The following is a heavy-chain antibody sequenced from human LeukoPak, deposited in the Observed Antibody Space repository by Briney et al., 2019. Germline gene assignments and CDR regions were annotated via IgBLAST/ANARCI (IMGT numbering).Heavy chain of an antibody. J-gene: IGHJ4*02. CDR3: TKDSVMFTKSPLDY. D-gene: IGHD2-8*01. CDR1: GFSFSSYG. CDR2: IRSEGINK. V-gene: IGHV3-30*02. Sequence: GGSLRLSCAASGFSFSSYGMHWVRQAPGKGLEWVALIRSEGINKYYADSVKGRFTISRDNSKNTLYLQMNSLGVGDTAVYYCTKDSVMFTKSPLDYWGQGTLVTVSS.